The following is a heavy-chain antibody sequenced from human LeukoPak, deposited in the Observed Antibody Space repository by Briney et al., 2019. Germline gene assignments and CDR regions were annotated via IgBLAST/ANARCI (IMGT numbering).Heavy chain of an antibody. Sequence: GGSLRLSCAAPGFTFSSYSMNWVRQAPGKGLVWVSYITGSGRTVYYADSVKGRFTISRDNAKNSLYLQMDSLRAEDTAVYYCARDVVHSGMDVWGQGTTVTVSS. J-gene: IGHJ6*02. CDR3: ARDVVHSGMDV. D-gene: IGHD6-6*01. V-gene: IGHV3-48*04. CDR2: ITGSGRTV. CDR1: GFTFSSYS.